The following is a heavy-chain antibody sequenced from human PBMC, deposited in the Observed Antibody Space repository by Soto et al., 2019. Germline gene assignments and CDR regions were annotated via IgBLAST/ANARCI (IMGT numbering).Heavy chain of an antibody. V-gene: IGHV4-34*01. D-gene: IGHD3-10*01. CDR1: GGVFNGYY. CDR2: INHSGTV. Sequence: QVHLQQWGAGLLKPSETLSLTCAVNGGVFNGYYWTWIRQSPGKGLQWIGEINHSGTVDYNPSLKSRVTFSIDTSKKQFSLTLTSVTAADTAVYYCARAGAALVRGSIGGFDYWGQGTLVTVSS. CDR3: ARAGAALVRGSIGGFDY. J-gene: IGHJ4*02.